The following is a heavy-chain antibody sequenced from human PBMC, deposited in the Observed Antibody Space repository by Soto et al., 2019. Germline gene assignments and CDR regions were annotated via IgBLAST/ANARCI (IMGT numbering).Heavy chain of an antibody. Sequence: QVQLVQSGAEVKKPGASVKVSCKASGYTFTSYGISWVRQAPGQGLEWMGWISAYNGNTNYAQKLQGRVTMTTDTSMSTASMELRSLRYDDTAVYYCARSDCSGGSCDYYYFDYWGQGTLVTVSS. CDR1: GYTFTSYG. J-gene: IGHJ4*02. CDR2: ISAYNGNT. V-gene: IGHV1-18*01. CDR3: ARSDCSGGSCDYYYFDY. D-gene: IGHD2-15*01.